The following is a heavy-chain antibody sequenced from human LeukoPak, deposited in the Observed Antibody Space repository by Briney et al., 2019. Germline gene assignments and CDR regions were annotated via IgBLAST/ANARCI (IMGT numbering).Heavy chain of an antibody. CDR2: ISSSSSYI. V-gene: IGHV3-21*01. CDR1: GFTFSSYS. CDR3: ARDITDGATYFDY. Sequence: GGSLRLSCAASGFTFSSYSMNWVRQAPGKGLEWVSSISSSSSYIYYADSVKGRFTISRDNAKNSLYLQMNSLRAEDTAVYYCARDITDGATYFDYWGQGALVTVSS. D-gene: IGHD4-17*01. J-gene: IGHJ4*02.